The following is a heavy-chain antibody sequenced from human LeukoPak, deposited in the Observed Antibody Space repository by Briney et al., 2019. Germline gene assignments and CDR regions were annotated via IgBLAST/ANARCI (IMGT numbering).Heavy chain of an antibody. V-gene: IGHV1-69*13. J-gene: IGHJ5*02. CDR3: AREPGYSYGYGWFDP. D-gene: IGHD5-18*01. CDR2: IIPIFGTA. Sequence: SVKVSCKASGGTFSSYAISWVRQAPGQGLEWMGGIIPIFGTANYAQKFQGRVTITADESTSTAYMELSSLRSEDTAVYHCAREPGYSYGYGWFDPWGQGTLVTVSS. CDR1: GGTFSSYA.